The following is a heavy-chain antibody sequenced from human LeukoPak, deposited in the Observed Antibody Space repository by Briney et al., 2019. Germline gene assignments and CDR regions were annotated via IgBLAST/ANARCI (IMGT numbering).Heavy chain of an antibody. Sequence: SETLSLTCTVSGGSISSSSYYLGWIRQPPGKGLEWIGSIYYSGSTYYNPSLKSRVTISVDTSKNQFSLKLSSVTAADTAVYYCARDSGYCSSTSCSPANWFDPWGQGTLVTVSS. CDR2: IYYSGST. CDR1: GGSISSSSYY. CDR3: ARDSGYCSSTSCSPANWFDP. J-gene: IGHJ5*02. V-gene: IGHV4-39*07. D-gene: IGHD2-2*03.